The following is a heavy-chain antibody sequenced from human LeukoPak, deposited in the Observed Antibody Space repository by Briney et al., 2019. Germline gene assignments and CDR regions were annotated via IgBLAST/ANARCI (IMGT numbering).Heavy chain of an antibody. CDR1: GGSISGYY. V-gene: IGHV4-59*01. J-gene: IGHJ2*01. Sequence: SETLSLTCTVSGGSISGYYYYWIRQPPGKGLEWIGYVHYSGSTNYNPSLKSRLTISIDKSKNQFSLKLSSVTAADTAVYFCASGRGFPDLWGRGTLVTVSS. CDR2: VHYSGST. D-gene: IGHD1-1*01. CDR3: ASGRGFPDL.